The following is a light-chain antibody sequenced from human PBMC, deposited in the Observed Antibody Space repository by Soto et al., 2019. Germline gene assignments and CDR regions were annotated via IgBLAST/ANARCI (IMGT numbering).Light chain of an antibody. J-gene: IGKJ4*01. V-gene: IGKV3-15*01. CDR1: QNINSD. CDR2: GAS. CDR3: HQYKDWPPVT. Sequence: EIVMSQSPATVSVSTGEGATLSCRSSQNINSDLAWYQQKPGQAPRLLIFGASTRATGIPARFSGSGSGTEFTLTITSLHSEDLAVYYCHQYKDWPPVTFGGGTKVDI.